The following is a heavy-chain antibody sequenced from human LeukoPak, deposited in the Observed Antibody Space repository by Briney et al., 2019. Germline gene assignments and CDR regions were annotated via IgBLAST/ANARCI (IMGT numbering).Heavy chain of an antibody. D-gene: IGHD1-26*01. CDR3: ARDLGVSGATRYYFDY. J-gene: IGHJ4*02. CDR1: GFTFSSYG. Sequence: PGGSLRLSCAASGFTFSSYGMHWVRQAPGKGLEWVAVISYDGSNKYYADSVKGRFTISRDNSKNTLYLQMNSLRAEDTAVYYCARDLGVSGATRYYFDYWGQGTLVTVSS. CDR2: ISYDGSNK. V-gene: IGHV3-30*03.